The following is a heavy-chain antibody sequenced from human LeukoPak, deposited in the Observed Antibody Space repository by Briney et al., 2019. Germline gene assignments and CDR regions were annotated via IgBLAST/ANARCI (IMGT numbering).Heavy chain of an antibody. CDR3: AREVWKRQLLIGY. D-gene: IGHD2-2*01. CDR1: GYTFTGYY. Sequence: ASVKVSCKASGYTFTGYYMHWVRQAPGQGLEWMGWINPNSGGTNYAQKFQGRVTMTRDTSISTAYMELSRLRSDDTAVYYCAREVWKRQLLIGYWGQGTLVTVSS. CDR2: INPNSGGT. J-gene: IGHJ4*02. V-gene: IGHV1-2*02.